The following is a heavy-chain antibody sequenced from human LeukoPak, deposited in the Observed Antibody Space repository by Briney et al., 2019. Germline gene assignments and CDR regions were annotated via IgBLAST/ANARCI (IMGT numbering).Heavy chain of an antibody. CDR2: ITRDGGST. CDR3: ATERQQYFDY. CDR1: GFTFHDYT. V-gene: IGHV3-43*01. J-gene: IGHJ4*02. Sequence: PGGSLRLSCAASGFTFHDYTMHWVRQAPGKGLEWVSLITRDGGSTFYADSVKGRFTISRDNSKDSLSLQMNSLRSEDTALYYCATERQQYFDYWGQGTLVTVSS.